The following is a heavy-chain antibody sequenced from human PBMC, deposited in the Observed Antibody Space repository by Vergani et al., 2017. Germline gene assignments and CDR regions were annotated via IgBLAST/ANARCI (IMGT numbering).Heavy chain of an antibody. J-gene: IGHJ6*02. V-gene: IGHV1-69*01. CDR1: GGTFSSYA. CDR2: IIPIFGTA. CDR3: ARARITMVRGVIITKLHYYYYGMDV. Sequence: QVQLVQSGAEVKKPGSSVKVSCKASGGTFSSYAISWVRQAPGQGLEWMGGIIPIFGTANYAQKFQGRVTITADESTSTDYMELSSLRSEDTAVYYCARARITMVRGVIITKLHYYYYGMDVWGQGTTVTVSS. D-gene: IGHD3-10*01.